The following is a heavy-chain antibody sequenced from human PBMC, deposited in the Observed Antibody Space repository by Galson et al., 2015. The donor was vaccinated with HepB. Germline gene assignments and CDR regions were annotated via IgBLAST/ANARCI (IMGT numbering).Heavy chain of an antibody. CDR1: GYIFTGYY. CDR3: ARDGGITAAGTDY. Sequence: SVKVSCKASGYIFTGYYIHWVRQAPGQGLEWTGRINPNSGDTIYAQKFQGRVTMTRDMSSRTVYMELSRLKSDDTAVYYCARDGGITAAGTDYWGQGTLVTVSS. J-gene: IGHJ4*02. CDR2: INPNSGDT. V-gene: IGHV1-2*06. D-gene: IGHD6-13*01.